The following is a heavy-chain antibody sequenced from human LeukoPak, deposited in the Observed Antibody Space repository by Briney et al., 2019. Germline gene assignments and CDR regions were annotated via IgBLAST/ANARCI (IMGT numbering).Heavy chain of an antibody. J-gene: IGHJ3*02. Sequence: SETLSLTCTVSGGSISSGSYYWSWIRQPAGKGLEWIGRIYTSGSANYNPSLKSRVTISVDTSKNQFSLKLSSVTAADTAVYYCARALNYYDSSGESDDAFDIWGQGTMVTVSS. D-gene: IGHD3-22*01. CDR1: GGSISSGSYY. CDR2: IYTSGSA. CDR3: ARALNYYDSSGESDDAFDI. V-gene: IGHV4-61*02.